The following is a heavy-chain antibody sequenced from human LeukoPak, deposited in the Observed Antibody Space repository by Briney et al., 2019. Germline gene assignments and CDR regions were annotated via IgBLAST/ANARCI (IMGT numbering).Heavy chain of an antibody. CDR3: AKEDSGGHDCDY. J-gene: IGHJ4*02. D-gene: IGHD2-15*01. V-gene: IGHV3-9*01. Sequence: GGSLRLSCAASGFTFDDYAMHWVRQAPGKGLEWVSGISWNSGSIGYADSVKGRFTISRDNAKNSLYLQMNSLRAEDTALYYCAKEDSGGHDCDYWGQGPL. CDR2: ISWNSGSI. CDR1: GFTFDDYA.